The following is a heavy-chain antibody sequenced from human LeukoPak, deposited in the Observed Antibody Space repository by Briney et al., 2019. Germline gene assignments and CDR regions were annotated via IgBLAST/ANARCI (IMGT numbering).Heavy chain of an antibody. D-gene: IGHD5-24*01. V-gene: IGHV3-64*01. J-gene: IGHJ4*02. CDR3: ARGPEQLHIFDY. CDR2: ISSNGGST. CDR1: GFTFSSYA. Sequence: WASLRLSCAASGFTFSSYAMHWVRQAPGKGLEYVSAISSNGGSTYNANSVKGRFTISRDNSNNTLYLQMGSLRAEDMAVYYCARGPEQLHIFDYWGQGTLVTVS.